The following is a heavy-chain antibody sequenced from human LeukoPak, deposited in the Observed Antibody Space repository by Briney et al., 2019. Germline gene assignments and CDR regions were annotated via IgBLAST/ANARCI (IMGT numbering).Heavy chain of an antibody. CDR2: IKSKTDGGTT. CDR1: GFTFSNAW. CDR3: TTVSYDFWAYGMDV. D-gene: IGHD3-3*01. V-gene: IGHV3-15*01. Sequence: SGGSLRLSCAASGFTFSNAWMSWVRQAPGKGLEWVGRIKSKTDGGTTDYAAPVKGRFTISRDDSKNTLYLQMNSLKTEDTAVYYCTTVSYDFWAYGMDVWGQGTTVTVPS. J-gene: IGHJ6*02.